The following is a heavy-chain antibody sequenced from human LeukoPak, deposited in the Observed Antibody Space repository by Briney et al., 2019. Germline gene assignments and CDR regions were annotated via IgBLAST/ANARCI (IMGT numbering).Heavy chain of an antibody. CDR1: GGSISSSNYY. V-gene: IGHV4-39*07. Sequence: SETLSLTCTVSGGSISSSNYYWGWIRQPPGKGLEWIGSIHYSGSTYYNPSLKSRVTISVDTSKNQFSLKLSSVTAADTAVYYCASGPRRTYYYGSGSYYYMDVWGKGTTVTISS. CDR2: IHYSGST. J-gene: IGHJ6*03. D-gene: IGHD3-10*01. CDR3: ASGPRRTYYYGSGSYYYMDV.